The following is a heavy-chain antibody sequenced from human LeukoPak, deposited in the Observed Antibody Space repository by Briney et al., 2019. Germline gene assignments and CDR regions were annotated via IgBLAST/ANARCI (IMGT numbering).Heavy chain of an antibody. CDR1: GYTFTSYG. J-gene: IGHJ6*02. D-gene: IGHD5-18*01. CDR2: ISAYNGNT. V-gene: IGHV1-18*01. CDR3: ARDGASAMVTPYYYYGMDV. Sequence: ASVKVSCKASGYTFTSYGISWVRQAPGQGLEWMGWISAYNGNTNYAQKLQGRVTMTTDTSTSTAYMELRSLRSDDTAVYYCARDGASAMVTPYYYYGMDVWGQGTTVTVSS.